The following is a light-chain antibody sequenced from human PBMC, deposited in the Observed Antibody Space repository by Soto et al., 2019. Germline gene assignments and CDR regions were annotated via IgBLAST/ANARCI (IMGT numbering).Light chain of an antibody. CDR1: ISDVGGYNY. CDR2: EVT. Sequence: QSVLTQPSSLSGSPGQSITISCTGTISDVGGYNYVSWYQQHPGKAPKLVIYEVTNRPSGVSNRFSGSKSGNTASLTISGLQADDEANYYCSSYTSGSTIYVFGSGTKVNVL. CDR3: SSYTSGSTIYV. J-gene: IGLJ1*01. V-gene: IGLV2-14*01.